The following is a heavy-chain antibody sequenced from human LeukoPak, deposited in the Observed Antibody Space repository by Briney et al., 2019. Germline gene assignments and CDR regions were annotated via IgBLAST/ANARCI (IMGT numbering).Heavy chain of an antibody. Sequence: SVKVSCKASGGTFSSYAISWVRQAPGRGLEWMGRIIPILGIANYAQKFQGRVTITADKSATTAYMELSSLRSEDTAVFYCARDASPNLSVAGSFDYWGQGTLVTVSS. CDR2: IIPILGIA. D-gene: IGHD6-19*01. CDR1: GGTFSSYA. J-gene: IGHJ4*02. V-gene: IGHV1-69*04. CDR3: ARDASPNLSVAGSFDY.